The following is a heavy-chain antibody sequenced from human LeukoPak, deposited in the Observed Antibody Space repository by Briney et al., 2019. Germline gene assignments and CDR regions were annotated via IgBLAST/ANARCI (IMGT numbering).Heavy chain of an antibody. CDR1: GGSISSYY. Sequence: SETQSLTCTVSGGSISSYYWSWIRQPPGKGLEWIGYIYYSGSTNYNPSLKSRVTISVDTSKNQFSLKLSSVTAADTAVYYCARGGYSYGSLYYYYGMDVWGQGTTVTVSS. V-gene: IGHV4-59*01. CDR3: ARGGYSYGSLYYYYGMDV. CDR2: IYYSGST. J-gene: IGHJ6*02. D-gene: IGHD5-18*01.